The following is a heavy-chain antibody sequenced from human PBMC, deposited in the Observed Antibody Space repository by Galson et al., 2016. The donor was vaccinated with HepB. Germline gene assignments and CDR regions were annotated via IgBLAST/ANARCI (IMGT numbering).Heavy chain of an antibody. Sequence: SETLSLTCTVSGGSISSSHYYWGWIRQPPGKGLEWIGSMYYSGGAYYNPSLKSRVTISVDTSKNQFSLKLSSVTAADTAVYYCARHVIDGYPYYFDYWAQGTLVTVSS. J-gene: IGHJ4*02. CDR1: GGSISSSHYY. D-gene: IGHD5-24*01. CDR2: MYYSGGA. CDR3: ARHVIDGYPYYFDY. V-gene: IGHV4-39*01.